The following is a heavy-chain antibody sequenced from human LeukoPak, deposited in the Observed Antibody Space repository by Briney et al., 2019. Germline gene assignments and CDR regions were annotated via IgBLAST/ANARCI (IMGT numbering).Heavy chain of an antibody. CDR1: GYTFTSYY. CDR3: ARDRDIVVVTAIHLDY. J-gene: IGHJ4*02. D-gene: IGHD2-21*02. V-gene: IGHV1-46*01. CDR2: INPSGGST. Sequence: ASVKVSCKASGYTFTSYYMHWVRQAPGQGLEWMGIINPSGGSTSYAQKFQGRVTMTRDTSTSTVYMELSSLRSEDTAVYYCARDRDIVVVTAIHLDYWGQGTLVIVSS.